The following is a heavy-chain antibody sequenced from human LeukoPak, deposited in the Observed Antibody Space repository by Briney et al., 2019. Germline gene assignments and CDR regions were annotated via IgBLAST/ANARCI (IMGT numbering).Heavy chain of an antibody. J-gene: IGHJ3*02. CDR3: ARDYGGNSVVDAFDI. Sequence: PGGSLRLSCAASGFTFSTYWMHWVRQAPGKGLVLVSLINSDWSSTSYADYADSVKGRFTVSRDNAKNTLYLQVNSLRAEDTAVYYCARDYGGNSVVDAFDIWGQGTMVTVSS. CDR1: GFTFSTYW. D-gene: IGHD4-23*01. V-gene: IGHV3-74*01. CDR2: INSDWSST.